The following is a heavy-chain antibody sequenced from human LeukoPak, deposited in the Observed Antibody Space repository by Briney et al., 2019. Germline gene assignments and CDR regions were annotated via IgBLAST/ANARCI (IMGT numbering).Heavy chain of an antibody. CDR3: ARGDSSGYPDY. V-gene: IGHV4-4*02. CDR2: IYDSERT. J-gene: IGHJ4*02. D-gene: IGHD3-22*01. CDR1: GDSFTSSKW. Sequence: PSGTLSLTCAVSGDSFTSSKWWSWVRQPPGKGLEWIGEIYDSERTNYSPSLKSRVTISPDKSKDQFSLKLSSVTAADTAIYYCARGDSSGYPDYWGQGRLVTVSS.